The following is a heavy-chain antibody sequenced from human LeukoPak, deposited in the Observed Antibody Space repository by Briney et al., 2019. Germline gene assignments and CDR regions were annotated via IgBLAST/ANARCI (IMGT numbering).Heavy chain of an antibody. CDR2: ISYDGSNK. CDR1: GFTFSSYG. CDR3: AKVRGWFGELFPPPDY. Sequence: GGSLRLSCAASGFTFSSYGMHWVRQAPGKGLEWVAVISYDGSNKYYADSVRGRFTISREHSQNTLYLQMNSLRAEDTAVYYCAKVRGWFGELFPPPDYWGQGTLVTVSS. D-gene: IGHD3-10*01. J-gene: IGHJ4*02. V-gene: IGHV3-30*18.